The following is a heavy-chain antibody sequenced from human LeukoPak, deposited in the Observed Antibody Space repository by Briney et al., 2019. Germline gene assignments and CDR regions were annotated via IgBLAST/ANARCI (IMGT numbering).Heavy chain of an antibody. V-gene: IGHV1-69*13. Sequence: ASVKVSCKASGGTFSSYAISWVRQAPGQGLEWMGGIIPIFGTANYAQKFQGRVTITADESTSTAYMELSSLGSEDTAVYYCARASPNVDTAMVYYNWFDPWGQGTLVTVSS. J-gene: IGHJ5*02. CDR1: GGTFSSYA. CDR3: ARASPNVDTAMVYYNWFDP. CDR2: IIPIFGTA. D-gene: IGHD5-18*01.